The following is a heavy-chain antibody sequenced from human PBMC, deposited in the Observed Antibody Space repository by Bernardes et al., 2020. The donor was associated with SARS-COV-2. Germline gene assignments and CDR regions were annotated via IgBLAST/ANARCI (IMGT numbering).Heavy chain of an antibody. V-gene: IGHV3-11*06. Sequence: GGSLRLSCAASGFTFSDYYMSWTRQAPGKGLEWVSYISSSSSYTNYADSVKGRFTISRDNAKNSLYLQMNSLRAEDTAVYYCARDMGESSSHDATYYYYGMDVWGQGTTVTVSS. CDR1: GFTFSDYY. CDR3: ARDMGESSSHDATYYYYGMDV. CDR2: ISSSSSYT. J-gene: IGHJ6*02. D-gene: IGHD6-6*01.